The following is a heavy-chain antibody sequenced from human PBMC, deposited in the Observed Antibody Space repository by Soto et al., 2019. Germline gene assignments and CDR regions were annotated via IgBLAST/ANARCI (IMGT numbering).Heavy chain of an antibody. Sequence: EVQLLDSGGGLVQPGGSLRLSCAASGFTFSNYAMTWVRQGPGKGLEWVSGISGSGGRSYYADSVKGRFTISRDNSKSTSYLQMNSLRAEDTAVYYCATAYFVWSSEQPYYFDYWGQGTLVTVSS. CDR2: ISGSGGRS. D-gene: IGHD3-16*01. CDR3: ATAYFVWSSEQPYYFDY. CDR1: GFTFSNYA. V-gene: IGHV3-23*01. J-gene: IGHJ4*02.